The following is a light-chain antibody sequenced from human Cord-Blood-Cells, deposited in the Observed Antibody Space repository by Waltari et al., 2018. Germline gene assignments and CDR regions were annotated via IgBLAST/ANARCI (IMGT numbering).Light chain of an antibody. J-gene: IGKJ4*01. V-gene: IGKV1-39*01. CDR2: AAS. CDR3: QQSYSTPLT. Sequence: DVQMTQSSSFLAASVGDGVTITCRASQSISSYLNWYQQKPGKAPKLLIYAASSLQSGVPSRFSGSGSGTDFTLTISSLQPEDFATYYCQQSYSTPLTFGGGTKVEIK. CDR1: QSISSY.